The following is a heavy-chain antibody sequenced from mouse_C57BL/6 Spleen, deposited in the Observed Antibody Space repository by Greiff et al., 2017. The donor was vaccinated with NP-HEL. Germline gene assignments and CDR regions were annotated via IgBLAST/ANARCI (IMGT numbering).Heavy chain of an antibody. J-gene: IGHJ4*01. CDR2: IYPSDSET. V-gene: IGHV1-61*01. D-gene: IGHD1-1*01. CDR1: GYTFTSYW. CDR3: ATITTGPYAMDY. Sequence: QVQLQQPGAELVRPGSSVKLSCKASGYTFTSYWMDWVKQRPGQGLEWIGNIYPSDSETHYNQKFKDKATLTVDKSSSTAYMQLSSLTSEDSAVYYCATITTGPYAMDYWGQGTSVTVSS.